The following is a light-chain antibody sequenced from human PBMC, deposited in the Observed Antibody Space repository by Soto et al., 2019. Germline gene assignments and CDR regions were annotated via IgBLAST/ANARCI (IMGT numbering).Light chain of an antibody. CDR3: QHYNNYSHT. J-gene: IGKJ1*01. CDR2: KAS. V-gene: IGKV1-5*03. Sequence: DIQMTQSPSTLSASVGDRVTITCRASQSISSWLAWYQQKPGKAPNLLIYKASNLESGVPSRFSGSGSGTEFTLTISSLQPDDFAAYYCQHYNNYSHTFGQGATVEI. CDR1: QSISSW.